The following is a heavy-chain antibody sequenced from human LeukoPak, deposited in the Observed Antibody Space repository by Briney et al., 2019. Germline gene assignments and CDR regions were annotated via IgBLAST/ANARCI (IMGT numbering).Heavy chain of an antibody. CDR2: IIPIFGTA. J-gene: IGHJ4*02. D-gene: IGHD3-10*01. V-gene: IGHV1-69*01. CDR1: GGTFSSYA. Sequence: SVKVSCKASGGTFSSYAISWVRQAPGQGLEWMGGIIPIFGTANYAQKFQGRVTITADESTSTAYMELSSLRSEDTAVYYCARDGGDPYYYGSGSPALTFWGQGTLVTVSS. CDR3: ARDGGDPYYYGSGSPALTF.